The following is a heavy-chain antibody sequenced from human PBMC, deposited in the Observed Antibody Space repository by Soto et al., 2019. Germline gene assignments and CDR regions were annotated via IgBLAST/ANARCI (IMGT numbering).Heavy chain of an antibody. CDR2: INAANGDT. CDR1: GYTFTNSP. D-gene: IGHD3-10*01. V-gene: IGHV1-3*01. CDR3: ARKEYYYSGIFYYDY. Sequence: GASVKVSCKASGYTFTNSPMHWVRQAPGQGLEWMGWINAANGDTGYSQKFQGRVTLTRDTSASTAYMELSNLRSEDTAVYYCARKEYYYSGIFYYDYWGQGTLVTVSS. J-gene: IGHJ4*02.